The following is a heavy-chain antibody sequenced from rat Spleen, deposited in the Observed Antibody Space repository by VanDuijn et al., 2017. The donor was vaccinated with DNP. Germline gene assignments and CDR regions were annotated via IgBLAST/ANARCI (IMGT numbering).Heavy chain of an antibody. CDR2: ISYDGGST. Sequence: EVQLVESGGGLVQPGRSMKLSCAASGFTFSDYGMAWVLQAPTKGLEWVASISYDGGSTYYRDSVKGRFTITRDNAKSTLYLQMESLRSEDTATYYCAKGGSYVYYGSGAMDAWGQGTSVTVSS. CDR3: AKGGSYVYYGSGAMDA. D-gene: IGHD1-6*01. V-gene: IGHV5-20*01. J-gene: IGHJ4*01. CDR1: GFTFSDYG.